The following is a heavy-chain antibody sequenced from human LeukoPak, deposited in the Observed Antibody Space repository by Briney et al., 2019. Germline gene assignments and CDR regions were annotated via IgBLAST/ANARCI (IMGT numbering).Heavy chain of an antibody. CDR2: IYYSGST. CDR3: ARYNYYGSGSYHFDY. D-gene: IGHD3-10*01. CDR1: GCSISNSSYY. V-gene: IGHV4-39*01. Sequence: SETLSLTCTVSGCSISNSSYYWGWIRQPPGKGLEWIGSIYYSGSTYYHPSFKSQVHISVATSKNQFSMKLSSVTAADTAVYYCARYNYYGSGSYHFDYWGQGNLVIVSS. J-gene: IGHJ4*02.